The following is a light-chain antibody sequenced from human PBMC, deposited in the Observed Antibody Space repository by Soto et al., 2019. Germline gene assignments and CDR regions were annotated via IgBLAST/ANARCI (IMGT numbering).Light chain of an antibody. CDR2: DAS. Sequence: EIVMAQSPGTLSVSPVERATLSCRASQSVSSNLAWYQQKPGQAPRLLISDASTRATGIPARFSGSGSGTEFTLTISSLEPEDFAVYYCQQRSNWPPITFGQGTRLEIK. CDR1: QSVSSN. V-gene: IGKV3-15*01. J-gene: IGKJ5*01. CDR3: QQRSNWPPIT.